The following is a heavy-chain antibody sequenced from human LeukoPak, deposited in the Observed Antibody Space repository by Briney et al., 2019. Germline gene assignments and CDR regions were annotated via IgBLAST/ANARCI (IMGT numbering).Heavy chain of an antibody. Sequence: SETLSLTCTVSGGSISSSSYYWGWIRQPPGEGLGWIGGIYYGGNTYYNPSLKSRVTMSVDTSKNQFSLKLSSVTAADTAVYYCARHDSSGPYNAFDIWGQGTMVTVSS. J-gene: IGHJ3*02. V-gene: IGHV4-39*01. CDR3: ARHDSSGPYNAFDI. CDR1: GGSISSSSYY. D-gene: IGHD3-22*01. CDR2: IYYGGNT.